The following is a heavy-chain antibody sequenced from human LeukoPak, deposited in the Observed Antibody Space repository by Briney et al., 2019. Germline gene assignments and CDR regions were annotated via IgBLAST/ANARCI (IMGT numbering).Heavy chain of an antibody. CDR1: GFTFSYYT. J-gene: IGHJ4*02. CDR2: ISYDGSNE. D-gene: IGHD3-22*01. V-gene: IGHV3-30-3*01. Sequence: AGGSLRPSCAASGFTFSYYTMHWVRQAPGKGLEWVAVISYDGSNEYYADSVKGRFTISRDNSKNTLYLQMNSLRVEDTAVYYCARVLNYYDSSGYYFSYWGQGTLVTVSS. CDR3: ARVLNYYDSSGYYFSY.